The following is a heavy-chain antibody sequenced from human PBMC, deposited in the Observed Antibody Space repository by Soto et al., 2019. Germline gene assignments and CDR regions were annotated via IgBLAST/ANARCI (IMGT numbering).Heavy chain of an antibody. J-gene: IGHJ6*02. CDR3: ARGYCISTHCYIDL. CDR2: ISWNSDSI. V-gene: IGHV3-9*01. CDR1: GFTFDDHA. D-gene: IGHD2-2*02. Sequence: PGGSLRLSCATSGFTFDDHAMHWVRQAPGEGLEWVSLISWNSDSIAYADSVKGRFTISRDNAKNSLYLQMSSLRDEDTAFYYCARGYCISTHCYIDLWGQGTTVTVSS.